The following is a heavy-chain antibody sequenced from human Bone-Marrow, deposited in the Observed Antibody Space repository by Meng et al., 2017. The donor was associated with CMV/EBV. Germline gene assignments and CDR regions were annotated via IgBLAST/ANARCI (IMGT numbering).Heavy chain of an antibody. J-gene: IGHJ6*02. CDR3: ASDNRIIKRFLEWLVSGGMDV. CDR2: ISSISSYI. V-gene: IGHV3-21*03. CDR1: GFTFSSYS. D-gene: IGHD3-3*01. Sequence: GESLKISCAGSGFTFSSYSMNWVRQAPGKGLEWVSSISSISSYIYYADSVKGRFTISRDNAKNSLYRQMNSLRAEDTAVYHCASDNRIIKRFLEWLVSGGMDVWGQGTTVTVSS.